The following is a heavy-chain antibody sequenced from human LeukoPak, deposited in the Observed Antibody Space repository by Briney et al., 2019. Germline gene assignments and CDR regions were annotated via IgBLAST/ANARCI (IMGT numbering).Heavy chain of an antibody. CDR3: AAGDEYSSSPGGYYMDV. CDR1: GFTFSSYS. D-gene: IGHD6-6*01. Sequence: GSLRLSCAASGFTFSSYSMNWVRQAPGKGLEWVSSISSSSYIYYADSVKGRFTISRDNAKNSLYLQMNSLRAEDTAVYYCAAGDEYSSSPGGYYMDVWGKGTTVTVSS. CDR2: ISSSSYI. V-gene: IGHV3-21*01. J-gene: IGHJ6*03.